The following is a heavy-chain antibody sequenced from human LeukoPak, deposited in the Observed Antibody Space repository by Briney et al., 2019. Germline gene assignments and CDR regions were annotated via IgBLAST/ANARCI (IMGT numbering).Heavy chain of an antibody. CDR1: GYTFTGYY. CDR3: ARYCSGGSCYSGYYYMDV. D-gene: IGHD2-15*01. V-gene: IGHV1-2*06. Sequence: ASVKVSCKASGYTFTGYYMHWVRQAPGQGLEWMGRINPNCGGTNYAQKFQGRVTMTRDTSISTAYMELSRLRSDDTAVYYCARYCSGGSCYSGYYYMDVWGKGTTVTVSS. CDR2: INPNCGGT. J-gene: IGHJ6*03.